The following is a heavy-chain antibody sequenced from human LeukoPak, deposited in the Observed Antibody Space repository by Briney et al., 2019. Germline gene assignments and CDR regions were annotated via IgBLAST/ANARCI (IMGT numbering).Heavy chain of an antibody. D-gene: IGHD2-15*01. V-gene: IGHV1-2*02. Sequence: GASVKVSCKASGYTFTGYYMHWVRQAPGQGLEWMGWINPNSGGTNYAQKFQGRVTMTRDTSISTAYMELSRLRSDDTAVYYCARGAEGWPEDPFDYWGQGTLVTVSS. CDR1: GYTFTGYY. CDR2: INPNSGGT. CDR3: ARGAEGWPEDPFDY. J-gene: IGHJ4*02.